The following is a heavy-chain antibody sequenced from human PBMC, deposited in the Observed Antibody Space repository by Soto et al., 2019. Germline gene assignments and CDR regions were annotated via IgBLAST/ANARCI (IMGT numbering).Heavy chain of an antibody. J-gene: IGHJ6*02. CDR1: GFSLNTGGVG. CDR2: IYWDNDK. Sequence: QITLKESGPTLVKPTQTLTLTCTFSGFSLNTGGVGVGWIRQPPGEALEWLALIYWDNDKRYSPSLESRLTITQDTSKNQVVLTMTNMDPVDTATYYCAHSRCGGDCLQSYSSHYYYGMDVWGQGTTVTVSS. V-gene: IGHV2-5*02. D-gene: IGHD2-21*02. CDR3: AHSRCGGDCLQSYSSHYYYGMDV.